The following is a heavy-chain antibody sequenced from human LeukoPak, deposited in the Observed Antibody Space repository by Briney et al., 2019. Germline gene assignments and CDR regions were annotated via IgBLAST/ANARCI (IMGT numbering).Heavy chain of an antibody. D-gene: IGHD1-26*01. J-gene: IGHJ4*02. Sequence: PGGSLRLSCAVSGFTFSNYWMNWVRQAPGKGLEWVANIKQDGNEKYYVDSVKGRFTISRDNAKNSLYLQMNSLRAEDTAVYYCVRVRLGATTRMFDYWGQGTLVTVSS. CDR3: VRVRLGATTRMFDY. CDR1: GFTFSNYW. CDR2: IKQDGNEK. V-gene: IGHV3-7*03.